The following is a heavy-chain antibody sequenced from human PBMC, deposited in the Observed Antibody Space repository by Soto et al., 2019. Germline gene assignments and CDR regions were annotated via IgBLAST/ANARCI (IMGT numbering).Heavy chain of an antibody. Sequence: EVQLLESGGGLVQPGGSLRLSCAASGFTFSRYAMTWVRQAPGKGLEWVSSISGTGGSTYYAESVKGRFTISRDNSKNTLYLQMNNLRAEDTALYYCAKVALVVVVNYYYMDVWGKGTTVTVSS. CDR1: GFTFSRYA. CDR2: ISGTGGST. V-gene: IGHV3-23*01. J-gene: IGHJ6*03. CDR3: AKVALVVVVNYYYMDV. D-gene: IGHD2-15*01.